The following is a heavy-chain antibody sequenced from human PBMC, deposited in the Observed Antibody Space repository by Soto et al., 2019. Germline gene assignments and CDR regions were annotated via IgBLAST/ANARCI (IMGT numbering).Heavy chain of an antibody. CDR3: ARAAVKLGATLFDS. CDR2: INHSGFT. J-gene: IGHJ4*02. Sequence: SETLSLTCAGSGGSLRGHYWSWIRQSPEKGLEWIGEINHSGFTNYNPTLKSRVTISRDASKNQFSLRLSSMTAADSAVYFCARAAVKLGATLFDSWGQGTLVTVSS. D-gene: IGHD1-26*01. CDR1: GGSLRGHY. V-gene: IGHV4-34*01.